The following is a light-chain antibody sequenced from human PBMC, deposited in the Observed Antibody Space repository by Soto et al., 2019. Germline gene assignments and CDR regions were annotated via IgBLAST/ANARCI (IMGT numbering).Light chain of an antibody. Sequence: IVLTQSPATLSFPPGEEATLSSRASQSIAFYLAWYQQKSGQSPRLLIYDTSNRAPGIPDRFSGSASGTDFTLTISSLEPEDFAVYYCQQRATWPWTFGQGTAVEIK. CDR3: QQRATWPWT. J-gene: IGKJ1*01. CDR1: QSIAFY. V-gene: IGKV3-11*01. CDR2: DTS.